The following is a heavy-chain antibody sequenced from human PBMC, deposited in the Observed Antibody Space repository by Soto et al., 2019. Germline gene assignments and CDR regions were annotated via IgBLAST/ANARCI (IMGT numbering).Heavy chain of an antibody. V-gene: IGHV1-46*03. J-gene: IGHJ4*02. CDR1: GYTFTRYY. CDR3: ARGGIAAAGRNHDY. D-gene: IGHD6-13*01. Sequence: ASVKVSCKASGYTFTRYYMHWVRQAPGQGLEWMGIINPTGGSATYAQKFQGRVTMTRDTSTSTVYMELSSLRSEDTAVYYCARGGIAAAGRNHDYWGQGTLVTVSS. CDR2: INPTGGSA.